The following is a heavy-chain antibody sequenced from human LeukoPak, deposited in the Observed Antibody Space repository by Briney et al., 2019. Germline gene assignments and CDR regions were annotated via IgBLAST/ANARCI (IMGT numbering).Heavy chain of an antibody. Sequence: SETLSLTCTVSGGSISSYYWSWIRQPPGKGLEWIGYIYYSGSSNYNPSLKSRVIISGDTSKNQVSLKLSSVTATDTAVYYCARANRYDLYFDYWGQGTLVTVSS. D-gene: IGHD5-12*01. J-gene: IGHJ4*02. CDR2: IYYSGSS. V-gene: IGHV4-59*01. CDR1: GGSISSYY. CDR3: ARANRYDLYFDY.